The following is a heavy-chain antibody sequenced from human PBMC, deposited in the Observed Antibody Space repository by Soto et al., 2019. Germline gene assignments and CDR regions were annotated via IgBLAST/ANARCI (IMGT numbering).Heavy chain of an antibody. J-gene: IGHJ4*02. V-gene: IGHV1-18*04. D-gene: IGHD4-17*01. CDR3: AKRTSGTTWGESDY. CDR2: ISGYSGNA. CDR1: GYIFSDYG. Sequence: QVQVMQSGAEVKKPGDSVKVSCKTSGYIFSDYGINWVRQAPGQGLEWMGWISGYSGNANLAQKFQGRATRTTDKSTRTAYMELRRLRSDDTAVYYCAKRTSGTTWGESDYWGQGTLVTVSS.